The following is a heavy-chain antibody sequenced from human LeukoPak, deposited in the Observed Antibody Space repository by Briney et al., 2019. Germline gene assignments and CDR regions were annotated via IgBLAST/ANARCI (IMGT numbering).Heavy chain of an antibody. J-gene: IGHJ5*02. Sequence: SETLSLTCAVYGGSFSGYYWSWIRQPPGKGLEWIGEINHSGSTNYNPSLKSRVTISVDTSKNQFSLKLSSVTAADTAVYYCARAQDIAAAGTMWFDPWGQGTLATVSS. CDR1: GGSFSGYY. V-gene: IGHV4-34*01. CDR3: ARAQDIAAAGTMWFDP. CDR2: INHSGST. D-gene: IGHD6-13*01.